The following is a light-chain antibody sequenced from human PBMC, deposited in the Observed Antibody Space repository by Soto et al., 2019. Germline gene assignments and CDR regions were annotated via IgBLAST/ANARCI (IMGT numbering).Light chain of an antibody. CDR1: QSVSRY. J-gene: IGKJ4*01. Sequence: EIVLTQSPATLSLSPGERATLSCRASQSVSRYLAWYQQKPGQAPRLLIYDASSRATGIPARFSGSGSGTAFTLTITSLEPEDFAVYYCQQRSNWPSTFGGGTKVEI. V-gene: IGKV3-11*01. CDR2: DAS. CDR3: QQRSNWPST.